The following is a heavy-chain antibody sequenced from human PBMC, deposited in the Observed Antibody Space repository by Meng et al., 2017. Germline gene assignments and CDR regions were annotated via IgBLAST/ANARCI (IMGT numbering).Heavy chain of an antibody. J-gene: IGHJ4*02. D-gene: IGHD4-17*01. CDR3: ATPRYGDYGYDY. CDR1: GYTLTELS. CDR2: FDPEDGET. V-gene: IGHV1-24*01. Sequence: ASVKVSCKVSGYTLTELSMHWVRQAPGKGLEWMGGFDPEDGETIYAQKFQSRVTMTEDTSTDTAYMELSSLRSEDTAVYYCATPRYGDYGYDYWGQGTLVTVSS.